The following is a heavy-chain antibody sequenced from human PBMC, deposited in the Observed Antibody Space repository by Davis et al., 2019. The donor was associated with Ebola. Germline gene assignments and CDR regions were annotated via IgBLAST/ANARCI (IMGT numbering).Heavy chain of an antibody. Sequence: GESLKISCEASGYTFTNFWITWVRQMPGRGLEWMGRIDPYDSYNNYSPSFQGHVTISVDTSTSTAYLQWRSLQASDTAIYYCARQVGNYDAFDIWGQGTMLLVSS. CDR3: ARQVGNYDAFDI. V-gene: IGHV5-10-1*01. J-gene: IGHJ3*02. CDR2: IDPYDSYN. D-gene: IGHD5-24*01. CDR1: GYTFTNFW.